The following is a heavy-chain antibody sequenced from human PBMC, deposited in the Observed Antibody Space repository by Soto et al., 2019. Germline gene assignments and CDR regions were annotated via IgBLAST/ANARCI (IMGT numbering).Heavy chain of an antibody. J-gene: IGHJ4*02. V-gene: IGHV1-69*13. Sequence: GAPVKVSCKDSVGTFSSYDISWVRHAPGQGLEWMVGIIPIFGSANYAQKFQGRVTITADESTSTAYMELSSLRSEDTAVYYCARGLSQWELLWTFDYWGQGTLVTVSS. D-gene: IGHD1-26*01. CDR2: IIPIFGSA. CDR1: VGTFSSYD. CDR3: ARGLSQWELLWTFDY.